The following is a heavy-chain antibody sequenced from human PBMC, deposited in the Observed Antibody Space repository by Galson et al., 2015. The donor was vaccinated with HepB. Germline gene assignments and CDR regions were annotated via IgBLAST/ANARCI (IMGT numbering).Heavy chain of an antibody. D-gene: IGHD6-13*01. Sequence: ETLSLTCTVSGGSISSSSYYWGWIRQPPGKGLEWIGSIYYSGSTYYNPSLKSRVTISVDTSKNQFSLKLSSVTAADTAVYYCARRGVAAAPDYWGQGTLVTVSS. V-gene: IGHV4-39*01. CDR2: IYYSGST. J-gene: IGHJ4*02. CDR3: ARRGVAAAPDY. CDR1: GGSISSSSYY.